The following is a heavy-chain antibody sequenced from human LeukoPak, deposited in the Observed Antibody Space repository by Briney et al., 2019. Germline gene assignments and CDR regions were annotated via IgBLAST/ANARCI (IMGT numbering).Heavy chain of an antibody. CDR1: GFTFSSYS. J-gene: IGHJ4*02. D-gene: IGHD3-10*01. CDR3: AKEERFGEFTTPFDY. Sequence: GGSLRLSCAASGFTFSSYSMNWVRQAPGKGLEWVSYISSSSSTIYYADSVKGRFTISRDNAKNSLYLQMNSLRAEDTAVYYCAKEERFGEFTTPFDYWGQGTLVTVSS. CDR2: ISSSSSTI. V-gene: IGHV3-48*01.